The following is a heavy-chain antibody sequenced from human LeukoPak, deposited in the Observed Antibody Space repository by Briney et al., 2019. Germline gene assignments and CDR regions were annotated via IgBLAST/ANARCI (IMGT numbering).Heavy chain of an antibody. CDR1: GVSFNIGAYY. CDR2: IYHSGST. CDR3: ARDLVVRIPLYGMDV. V-gene: IGHV4-31*03. J-gene: IGHJ6*02. D-gene: IGHD2-15*01. Sequence: PSQTLSLTCTVSGVSFNIGAYYWSWIRQHPGKGLEWIGYIYHSGSTYYNPSLKSRVTISVDTSKNQFSLKLSSVTAADTAVYYCARDLVVRIPLYGMDVWGQGTTVTVSS.